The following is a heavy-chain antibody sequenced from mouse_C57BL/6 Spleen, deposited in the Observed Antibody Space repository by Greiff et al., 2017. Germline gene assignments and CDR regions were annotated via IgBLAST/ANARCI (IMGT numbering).Heavy chain of an antibody. V-gene: IGHV1-61*01. CDR2: IYPSDSET. D-gene: IGHD1-1*01. CDR3: AIYGSSYVGAY. Sequence: QVQLQQPGAELVRPGSSVKLSCKASGYTFTSYWMDWVKQRPGQGLEWIGNIYPSDSETHYNQKFKDKATLTVDKSSSTAYMQLSSLTSEDSAVYYCAIYGSSYVGAYWGQGTLVTVSA. CDR1: GYTFTSYW. J-gene: IGHJ3*01.